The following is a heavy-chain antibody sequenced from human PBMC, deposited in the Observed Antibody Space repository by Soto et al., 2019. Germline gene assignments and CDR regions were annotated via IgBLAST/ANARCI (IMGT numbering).Heavy chain of an antibody. J-gene: IGHJ6*02. Sequence: QVQLVQSGAEVKEPGDSVRVSCEASGYTFTAYYIHWVRQAPGQGLEWMGWINPKFGDTTYAQDFQGRVPMTRDMSISTVYMELSRLTSDDTAIYYCARNMDYYYGPGSGNGHGFWGQGTTVTAFS. CDR2: INPKFGDT. V-gene: IGHV1-2*02. D-gene: IGHD3-10*01. CDR3: ARNMDYYYGPGSGNGHGF. CDR1: GYTFTAYY.